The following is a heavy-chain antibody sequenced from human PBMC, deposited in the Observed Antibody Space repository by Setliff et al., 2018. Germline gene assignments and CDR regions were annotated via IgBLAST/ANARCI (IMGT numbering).Heavy chain of an antibody. V-gene: IGHV3-7*01. CDR3: ARGGSPYYFDY. CDR1: GFTFGSFY. J-gene: IGHJ4*02. Sequence: GGSLRLSCAASGFTFGSFYRTWVRQAPGKGLEWVANIWPDGSETGSVDSVKGRFTISRDNAKNSLYMQMNSLRAEDTAVYYCARGGSPYYFDYWGQGTLVTVSS. CDR2: IWPDGSET. D-gene: IGHD3-16*01.